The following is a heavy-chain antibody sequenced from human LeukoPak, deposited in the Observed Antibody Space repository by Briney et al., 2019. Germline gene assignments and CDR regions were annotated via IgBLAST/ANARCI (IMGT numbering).Heavy chain of an antibody. CDR1: GYTFTSYG. J-gene: IGHJ4*02. Sequence: GASVKVSCKASGYTFTSYGISWVRQAPGQGLEWMGWISAYNGNTNYAQKLQGRVTMTTDTSTSTAYMELRSLRSDDTAVYYCARQIGYDSSGYYYNHPFDYWGQGTLVTVSS. D-gene: IGHD3-22*01. CDR3: ARQIGYDSSGYYYNHPFDY. V-gene: IGHV1-18*01. CDR2: ISAYNGNT.